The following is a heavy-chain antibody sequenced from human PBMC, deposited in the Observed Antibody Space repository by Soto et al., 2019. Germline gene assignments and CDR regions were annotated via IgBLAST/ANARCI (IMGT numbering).Heavy chain of an antibody. J-gene: IGHJ4*02. D-gene: IGHD5-18*01. CDR3: ARQVDTAMVKSFDY. V-gene: IGHV4-39*01. Sequence: SETLSLTCTVSGGSISSSSYYWGWIRQPPGKGLEWIGSIYYSGSTYYNPSLKSRVTISVDTSKNQFSLKLSSVTAADTAVYYCARQVDTAMVKSFDYWGQGTLVTVSS. CDR2: IYYSGST. CDR1: GGSISSSSYY.